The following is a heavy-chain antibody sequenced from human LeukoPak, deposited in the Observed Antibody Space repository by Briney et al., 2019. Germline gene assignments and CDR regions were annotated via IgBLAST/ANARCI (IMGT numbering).Heavy chain of an antibody. V-gene: IGHV3-30*02. Sequence: GGSLRLSCAASGFSFSSHAMHWVRQAPGKGLGWVAFISYDGSTKTYADSVKGRFTTSRDISLHLQMNSLRAEDTALYYCAKDTDGAAAGTTWGHWGQGTLVTVSS. CDR2: ISYDGSTK. CDR3: AKDTDGAAAGTTWGH. CDR1: GFSFSSHA. J-gene: IGHJ4*02. D-gene: IGHD6-13*01.